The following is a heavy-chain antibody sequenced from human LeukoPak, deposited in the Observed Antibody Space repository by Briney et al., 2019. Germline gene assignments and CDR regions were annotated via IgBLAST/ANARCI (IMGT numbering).Heavy chain of an antibody. Sequence: SVKVSCKASGGTFSNYAINWVRQAPGQGLEWMGGIIPIFGTANYAQKFQGRVTITADESTSTAYMELRSLRSDDTAVYYCARVSGYDWGSDAFDIWGQGTMVTVSS. J-gene: IGHJ3*02. CDR2: IIPIFGTA. CDR3: ARVSGYDWGSDAFDI. V-gene: IGHV1-69*13. CDR1: GGTFSNYA. D-gene: IGHD5-12*01.